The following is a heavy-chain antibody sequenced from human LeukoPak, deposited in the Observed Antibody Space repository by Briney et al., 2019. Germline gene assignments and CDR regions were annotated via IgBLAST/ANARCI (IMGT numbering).Heavy chain of an antibody. V-gene: IGHV4-34*01. CDR3: ARGTETTQSDVFVL. D-gene: IGHD1-1*01. CDR1: GGSFSGYY. CDR2: INHSGST. Sequence: SETLSLTCAVYGGSFSGYYWSWIRQPPGKGLEWIGEINHSGSTNYNPSLKSRVTISVDTSKNQFSLKLSSVTAADTAVYYCARGTETTQSDVFVLWAQGTMVTIYS. J-gene: IGHJ3*01.